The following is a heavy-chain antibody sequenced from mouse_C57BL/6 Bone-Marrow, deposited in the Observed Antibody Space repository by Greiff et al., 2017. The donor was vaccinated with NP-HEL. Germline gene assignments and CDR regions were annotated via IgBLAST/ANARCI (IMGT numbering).Heavy chain of an antibody. D-gene: IGHD2-3*01. CDR2: IYPSDSET. Sequence: QVQLQQPGAELVRPGSSVKLSCKASGYTFTSYWMDWVKQRPGQGLEWIGNIYPSDSETHYNQKFKDKATLTVDKSSSTAYMQLSSLTSEDSAVYYCARGYDDLLLDDWGQGTTLRVSS. CDR3: ARGYDDLLLDD. J-gene: IGHJ2*01. V-gene: IGHV1-61*01. CDR1: GYTFTSYW.